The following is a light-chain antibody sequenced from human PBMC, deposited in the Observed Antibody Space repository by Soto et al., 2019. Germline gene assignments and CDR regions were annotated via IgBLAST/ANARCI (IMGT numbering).Light chain of an antibody. CDR2: FAS. Sequence: EIVMTQSPATLSVSPEERATLSCRAIQSVSNNLAWYQQKPGQAPRLLIYFASTRATGIPARFSGSGSGTEFTLTISSLQSEDFAVYYCHQYNKWPLTFGGGTKVETK. CDR3: HQYNKWPLT. J-gene: IGKJ4*01. V-gene: IGKV3-15*01. CDR1: QSVSNN.